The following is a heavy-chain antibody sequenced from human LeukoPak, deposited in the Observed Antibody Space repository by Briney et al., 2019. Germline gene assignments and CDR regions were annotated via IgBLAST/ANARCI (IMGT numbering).Heavy chain of an antibody. Sequence: GGSLRLSCAASGFTFSSYSMNWVRQAPGKGLEWVSSISSSSSYIYYADSVKGRFTISRGNAKNSLYLQMNSLRAEDTAVYYCARASIGSNDFAYWGQGTLVTVSS. CDR1: GFTFSSYS. CDR2: ISSSSSYI. J-gene: IGHJ4*02. D-gene: IGHD6-13*01. V-gene: IGHV3-21*01. CDR3: ARASIGSNDFAY.